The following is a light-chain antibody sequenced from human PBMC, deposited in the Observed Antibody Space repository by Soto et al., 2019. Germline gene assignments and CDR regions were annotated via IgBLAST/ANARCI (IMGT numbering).Light chain of an antibody. J-gene: IGLJ1*01. CDR1: SSNIGAGYD. Sequence: QSVLTQPPSVSGAPGQRVTISCTGSSSNIGAGYDVHWYQQLPGTAPKLLIYGNSNRPSGVPDRFSGSKSGTSASLAITGLQAEDEADYYCQSYDSSLSALYVFGTGTQVTAL. V-gene: IGLV1-40*01. CDR3: QSYDSSLSALYV. CDR2: GNS.